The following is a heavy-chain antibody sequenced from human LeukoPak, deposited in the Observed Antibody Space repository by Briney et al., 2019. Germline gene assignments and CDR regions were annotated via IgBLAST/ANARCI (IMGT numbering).Heavy chain of an antibody. J-gene: IGHJ4*02. CDR1: GRSISSVSYY. V-gene: IGHV4-61*02. Sequence: SETLSLTCTVSGRSISSVSYYWSWIRQPAGKGLEWIWRIYTSRSTNYNPSLKSRVTISVDTSKNQFYRKLSSVTAADTAVYYCARDMPGIAAAGNWGQGKLVTVSS. D-gene: IGHD6-13*01. CDR2: IYTSRST. CDR3: ARDMPGIAAAGN.